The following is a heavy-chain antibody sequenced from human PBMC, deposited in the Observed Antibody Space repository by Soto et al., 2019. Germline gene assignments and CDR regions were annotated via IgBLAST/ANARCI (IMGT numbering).Heavy chain of an antibody. V-gene: IGHV1-18*01. Sequence: QVQLVQSGAEVKKPGASVKVSCKASGYTFTSYGISWVRQAPGQGLEWMGWINPYNGNTNSAQKLHGRVTMTTDTPTTTAYMELRSLRSDATAVYSCARGWLGIGYWGQGTLVTVSS. J-gene: IGHJ4*02. CDR1: GYTFTSYG. D-gene: IGHD3-10*01. CDR3: ARGWLGIGY. CDR2: INPYNGNT.